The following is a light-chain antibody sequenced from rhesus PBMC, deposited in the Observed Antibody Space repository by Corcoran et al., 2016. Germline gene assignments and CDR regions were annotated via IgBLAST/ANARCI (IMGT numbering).Light chain of an antibody. Sequence: QAAPTQSPSVFGFPGKPATISGTGTSGDIGGCNRVSWYQQYPGKDPKLMIYEVTNRPSGVSDGFSGSKSDKTASLTISGLQPEDEADYYCSSYSSGSTYIFGVVTRLTVL. CDR3: SSYSSGSTYI. CDR1: SGDIGGCNR. CDR2: EVT. V-gene: IGLV2-13*03. J-gene: IGLJ1*01.